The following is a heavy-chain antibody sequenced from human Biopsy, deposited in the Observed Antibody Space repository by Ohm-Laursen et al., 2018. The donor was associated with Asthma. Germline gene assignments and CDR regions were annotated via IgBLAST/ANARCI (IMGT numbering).Heavy chain of an antibody. CDR2: IYKSGQV. V-gene: IGHV4-39*01. CDR3: ARQKVVAAEGPCDM. J-gene: IGHJ3*02. Sequence: PLSLTCTVSGGSISSNFYYWGWIRQPPGKGLEWIGNIYKSGQVYYNLSLKSRVTISVATSKNQFSLQLRSVTAADTAGYYCARQKVVAAEGPCDMWGQGTMVIVSS. D-gene: IGHD2-15*01. CDR1: GGSISSNFYY.